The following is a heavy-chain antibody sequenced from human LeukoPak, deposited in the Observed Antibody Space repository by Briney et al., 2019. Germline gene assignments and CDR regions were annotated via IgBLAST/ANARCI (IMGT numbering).Heavy chain of an antibody. J-gene: IGHJ4*02. CDR2: ISVYSGNT. CDR1: GYTFTSYD. CDR3: ARDYYDTSGYFYGSNY. V-gene: IGHV1-18*01. Sequence: ASVKVSCKASGYTFTSYDINWVRQATGQGLEWMGWISVYSGNTHYAQKLQGRVTMTTDTSTTTAYMELRSLRSDDTAVYYCARDYYDTSGYFYGSNYWGQGTLVTVSS. D-gene: IGHD3-22*01.